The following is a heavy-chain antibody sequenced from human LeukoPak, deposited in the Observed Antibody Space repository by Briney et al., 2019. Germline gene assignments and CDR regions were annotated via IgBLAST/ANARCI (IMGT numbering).Heavy chain of an antibody. V-gene: IGHV3-74*01. Sequence: GGSLRLSCAASGLTFSSDWMHWVRQVPGKGLVWVSRINSDASTINYADSVKGRFTISRDNAKNTLYLQMNNLRAEDTAVYYCATKSVTRYFDYWGQGNLVTVSS. CDR3: ATKSVTRYFDY. CDR1: GLTFSSDW. CDR2: INSDASTI. D-gene: IGHD4-11*01. J-gene: IGHJ4*02.